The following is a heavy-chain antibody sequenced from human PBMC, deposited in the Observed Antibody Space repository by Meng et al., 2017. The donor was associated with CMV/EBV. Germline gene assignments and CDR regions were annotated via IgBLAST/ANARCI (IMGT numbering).Heavy chain of an antibody. V-gene: IGHV1-18*01. CDR3: ARDYVVRKVYSAY. J-gene: IGHJ4*02. CDR1: GYTFSNYG. CDR2: ISAYSGNT. D-gene: IGHD3-10*01. Sequence: ASVKVSCKGSGYTFSNYGFSWVRRAPGQGPEWMGWISAYSGNTNYAQKFQGRLTLTTDVSTSTAYMELRGLRFDDTAVYYCARDYVVRKVYSAYWGQGTLVTVSS.